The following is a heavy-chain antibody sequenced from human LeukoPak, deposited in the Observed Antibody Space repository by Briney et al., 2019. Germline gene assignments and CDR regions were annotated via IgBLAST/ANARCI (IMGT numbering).Heavy chain of an antibody. V-gene: IGHV4-4*09. Sequence: SETLSLTCSVSGDSISNYYWSWIRQPPGKGLEWIGYIYTSGSTNYNPSLKSRVTISLDTSKNQFSLKLSSVTAADAAVYYCARAGYSYGTGYYFDYWGQGALVTVSS. CDR3: ARAGYSYGTGYYFDY. J-gene: IGHJ4*02. D-gene: IGHD5-18*01. CDR1: GDSISNYY. CDR2: IYTSGST.